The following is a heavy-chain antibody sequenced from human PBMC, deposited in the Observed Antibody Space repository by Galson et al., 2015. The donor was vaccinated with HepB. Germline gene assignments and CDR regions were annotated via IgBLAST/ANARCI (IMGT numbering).Heavy chain of an antibody. D-gene: IGHD5-24*01. CDR2: INTNTGNP. CDR1: GYTFTSYA. V-gene: IGHV7-4-1*02. Sequence: SVKVSCKASGYTFTSYAMNWVRQAPGQGLEWMGWINTNTGNPTYAQGFTGRFVFSLDTSVSTAYLQISSLKAEDTAVYYCARATLERDGYNFGHFGSLWGQGTLVTVSS. J-gene: IGHJ4*02. CDR3: ARATLERDGYNFGHFGSL.